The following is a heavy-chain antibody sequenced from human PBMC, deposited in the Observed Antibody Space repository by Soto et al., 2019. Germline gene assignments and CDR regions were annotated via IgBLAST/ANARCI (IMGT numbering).Heavy chain of an antibody. V-gene: IGHV1-69*13. CDR3: ASHTNSWYNWFDP. D-gene: IGHD1-26*01. CDR1: GGTFSNYA. CDR2: IIPISGTT. Sequence: AASVKVSCKASGGTFSNYAFTWVRQAPGQGLEWMGGIIPISGTTTYAQKFQGRVTISADESTTTAYMELSSLRSEDTAIYYCASHTNSWYNWFDPWSQGTLVTVSS. J-gene: IGHJ5*02.